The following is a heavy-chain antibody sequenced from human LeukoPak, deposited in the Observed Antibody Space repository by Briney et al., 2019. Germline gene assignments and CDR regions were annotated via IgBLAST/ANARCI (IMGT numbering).Heavy chain of an antibody. CDR1: GFTFSSYG. D-gene: IGHD2-15*01. CDR3: AKGYCSGSCYNGLDY. V-gene: IGHV3-30*02. Sequence: GGSLRLSCAASGFTFSSYGMHWVRQAPGKGLEWVAVIWYDGSNKYYADSVKGRFAISRDSSKNTLYLQMNSLRAEDTAVYYCAKGYCSGSCYNGLDYWGQGTLVTVSS. J-gene: IGHJ4*02. CDR2: IWYDGSNK.